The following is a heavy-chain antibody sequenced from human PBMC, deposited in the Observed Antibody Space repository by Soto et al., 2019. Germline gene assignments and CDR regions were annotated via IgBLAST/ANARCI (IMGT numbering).Heavy chain of an antibody. CDR3: AKDMGQWVETFDY. V-gene: IGHV3-23*01. CDR2: ISAGGGCT. Sequence: GGSLRLSCAGSGFTLTRSAVSDVRQAPGKGLEWVSGISAGGGCTYYVDSVKGRFTICRDISKNTVYLKMNGLRVEDTAVYYCAKDMGQWVETFDYWEHGTLVIVSS. CDR1: GFTLTRSA. J-gene: IGHJ4*01. D-gene: IGHD6-19*01.